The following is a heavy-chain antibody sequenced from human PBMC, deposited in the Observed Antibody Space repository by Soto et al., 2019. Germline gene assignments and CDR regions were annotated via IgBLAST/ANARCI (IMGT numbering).Heavy chain of an antibody. V-gene: IGHV3-23*05. D-gene: IGHD3-9*01. Sequence: PVVPLRLPCSAERLLGRDFAIAWVRQPPGKGLEWVSIISNSGSSTYHGDSVKGRFTTSRDNSKGTLSLHMRGVRIVDTAGNFRARSHLVCDISALRGQGSLLTV. CDR2: ISNSGSST. J-gene: IGHJ4*02. CDR1: RLLGRDFA. CDR3: ARSHLVCDISAL.